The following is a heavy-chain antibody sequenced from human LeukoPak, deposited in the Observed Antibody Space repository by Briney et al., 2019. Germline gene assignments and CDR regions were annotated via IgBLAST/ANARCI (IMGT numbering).Heavy chain of an antibody. CDR1: GFAFSTYS. Sequence: PGGSLRLSCAASGFAFSTYSMNWVRQAPGKGLEWVSSISNNSNYIYYADSVKGRFTISRDNAKNSLYLQMNSLRAEDTAVYYCARVLESEMATIGATDYWGQGTLVTVSS. V-gene: IGHV3-21*01. D-gene: IGHD5-24*01. CDR3: ARVLESEMATIGATDY. J-gene: IGHJ4*02. CDR2: ISNNSNYI.